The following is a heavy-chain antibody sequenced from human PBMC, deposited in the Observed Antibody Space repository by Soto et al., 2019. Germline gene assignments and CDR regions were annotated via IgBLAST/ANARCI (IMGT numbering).Heavy chain of an antibody. Sequence: SETLSLTCTVSGGSISSSSYYWGWILQPPGKGLEWIGSIYYSGSTYYNPSLKSRVTISVDTSKNQFSLKLSSVTAADTAVYYCARHLGYCSSTSCSMYYYYGMDVWGQGTTVT. CDR1: GGSISSSSYY. J-gene: IGHJ6*02. V-gene: IGHV4-39*01. D-gene: IGHD2-2*01. CDR3: ARHLGYCSSTSCSMYYYYGMDV. CDR2: IYYSGST.